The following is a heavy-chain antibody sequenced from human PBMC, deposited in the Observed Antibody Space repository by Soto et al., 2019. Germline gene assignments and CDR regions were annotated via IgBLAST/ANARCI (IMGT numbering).Heavy chain of an antibody. J-gene: IGHJ5*02. D-gene: IGHD1-26*01. CDR2: VNPDGSTT. Sequence: EVQLVESGGGLVQPGGSLRLSCAASKFSFSGYWMHWVRQAPGKGLMWVSRVNPDGSTTAYADSVKGLFTISRGNAKNTVFLQMNSLRDDDTAVYYCSKFASGSYDWFDPWGQGTLVTVSS. CDR1: KFSFSGYW. CDR3: SKFASGSYDWFDP. V-gene: IGHV3-74*01.